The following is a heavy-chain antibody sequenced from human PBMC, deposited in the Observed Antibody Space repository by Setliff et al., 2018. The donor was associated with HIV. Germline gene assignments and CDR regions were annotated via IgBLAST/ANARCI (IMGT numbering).Heavy chain of an antibody. Sequence: GGSLRLSCAASGFIFRNYAMHWVRQAPGKGLEYVSAISTDGYHTYYADSVKGRFTISRDESKNTVYLQMNSLRAEDTAVYYCVRDDDTTSHYGLFEFWGQGTLVTVSS. J-gene: IGHJ4*02. D-gene: IGHD3-16*01. CDR2: ISTDGYHT. CDR1: GFIFRNYA. V-gene: IGHV3-64*04. CDR3: VRDDDTTSHYGLFEF.